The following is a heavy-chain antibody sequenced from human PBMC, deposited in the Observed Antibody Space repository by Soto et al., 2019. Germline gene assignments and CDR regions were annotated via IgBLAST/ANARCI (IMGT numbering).Heavy chain of an antibody. CDR3: ARDIGQWLGYYYYGMDV. Sequence: QVQLQESGPGLVKPSETLSLTCTVSGGSVNSGNYYWSWIRQSPGKGLEWIGHIYYSGSTNYNPSLKSRVTMSADTSKNQFSLKLSSVTAADTAVYYCARDIGQWLGYYYYGMDVWGQGTTVTVSS. D-gene: IGHD6-19*01. CDR1: GGSVNSGNYY. CDR2: IYYSGST. J-gene: IGHJ6*02. V-gene: IGHV4-61*01.